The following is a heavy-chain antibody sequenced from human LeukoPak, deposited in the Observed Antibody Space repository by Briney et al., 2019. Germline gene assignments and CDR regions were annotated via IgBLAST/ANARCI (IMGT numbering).Heavy chain of an antibody. CDR2: ISSSGDTK. D-gene: IGHD6-13*01. V-gene: IGHV3-23*01. CDR3: AKDFDSSKWFYTH. Sequence: GGSLRLSCAASGFTFNTYPMSWVRQAPGKGLEWVSGISSSGDTKDYADSVKGRFTISRDNAKNTLFLQMNTLRAEDTAVYYCAKDFDSSKWFYTHWGQGTLATVSS. CDR1: GFTFNTYP. J-gene: IGHJ4*02.